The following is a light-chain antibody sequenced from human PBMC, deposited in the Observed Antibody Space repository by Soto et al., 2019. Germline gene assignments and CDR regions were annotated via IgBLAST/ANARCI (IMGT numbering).Light chain of an antibody. CDR2: GAS. Sequence: EIVMTQSPGTLSLSPGDRATLSCRASQTVSSTYLAWYQLKPGRAPRLLIYGASSRANGIPDRFSGSGSGTDFTLTISRLEPEDFAVXYCQQALTFGGGTKVDI. CDR1: QTVSSTY. J-gene: IGKJ4*01. V-gene: IGKV3-20*01. CDR3: QQALT.